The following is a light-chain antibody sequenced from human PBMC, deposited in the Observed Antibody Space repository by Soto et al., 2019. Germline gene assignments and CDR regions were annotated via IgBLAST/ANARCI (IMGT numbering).Light chain of an antibody. V-gene: IGKV3-20*01. J-gene: IGKJ4*01. CDR2: HAS. Sequence: ENVLTQSPGTLSLSPGERATLSCRASQSISSSYLAWYQQKPGQTPRLLIYHASNRATGIPDRFSGSGPGTDFTLTISRLEPEDCAVYYCQQYGDSLLTFGGGTKVEIK. CDR1: QSISSSY. CDR3: QQYGDSLLT.